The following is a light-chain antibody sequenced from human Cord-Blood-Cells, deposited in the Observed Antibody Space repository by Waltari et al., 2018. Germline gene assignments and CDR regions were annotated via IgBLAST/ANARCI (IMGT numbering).Light chain of an antibody. CDR3: YSAADNNLV. CDR1: VLAKKY. CDR2: KDS. J-gene: IGLJ2*01. V-gene: IGLV3-27*01. Sequence: SYELTQPSSVSVSPGQTARITCSGDVLAKKYARWFQQKPGQAPVLGIYKDSERPSGIPERFSGSGAGTTVTLTISGAQVEDEADYYCYSAADNNLVFGGGTKLTVL.